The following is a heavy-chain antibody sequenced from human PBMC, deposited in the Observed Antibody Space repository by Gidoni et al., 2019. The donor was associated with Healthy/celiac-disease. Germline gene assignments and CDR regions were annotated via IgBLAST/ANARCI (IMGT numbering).Heavy chain of an antibody. Sequence: QVQLVESGGGVVQPGRSLRLSCAASGSPFSAYAIPWVRQAPGKGLAWVAVISYDGSNKYYADSVKGRFTISRDNSKNTLYLQMNSLRAEDTAVYYCARALGYCSSTSCPRGDGFDYWGQGTLVTVSS. J-gene: IGHJ4*02. V-gene: IGHV3-30-3*01. CDR3: ARALGYCSSTSCPRGDGFDY. CDR1: GSPFSAYA. CDR2: ISYDGSNK. D-gene: IGHD2-2*01.